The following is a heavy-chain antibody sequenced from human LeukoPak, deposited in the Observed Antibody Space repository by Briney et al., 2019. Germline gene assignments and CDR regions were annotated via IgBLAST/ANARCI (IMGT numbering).Heavy chain of an antibody. V-gene: IGHV3-23*01. CDR3: AKTTIVGVTVDAFDI. CDR1: GFPFSTND. Sequence: PGGSLRLSCAASGFPFSTNDMCWVRQAPGKGLEWVSAISGSASGGTTYEDSVKGRFTISRDNSKNTLYLQMNSLRAEDTAVYYCAKTTIVGVTVDAFDIWGQGAMVTVSS. J-gene: IGHJ3*02. CDR2: ISGSASGGT. D-gene: IGHD1-26*01.